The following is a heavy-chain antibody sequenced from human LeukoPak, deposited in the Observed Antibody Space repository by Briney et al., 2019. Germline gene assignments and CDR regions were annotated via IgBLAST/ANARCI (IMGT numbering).Heavy chain of an antibody. J-gene: IGHJ6*03. CDR2: VSWNGDTI. CDR1: GFTFDDYA. CDR3: AKSPYRAAPLYYYFYMDV. Sequence: GGSLRLSCAASGFTFDDYAMHWVRQAPGAGLEWVSGVSWNGDTIDYADSVKGRFTISRDNAKNFLFLQMNGLRAEDTALYYCAKSPYRAAPLYYYFYMDVWGKGTTVTVSS. V-gene: IGHV3-9*01. D-gene: IGHD6-6*01.